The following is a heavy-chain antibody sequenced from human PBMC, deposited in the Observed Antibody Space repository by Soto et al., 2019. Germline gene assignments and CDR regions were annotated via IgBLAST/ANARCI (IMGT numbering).Heavy chain of an antibody. CDR3: ARHGIVGATTSYFDY. D-gene: IGHD1-26*01. CDR2: IYPGDFDT. Sequence: PGESLKMSCKGSEYSFSTYWIAWVRQMPGKGLEWMGIIYPGDFDTRYSPSFQGQVTISADKSINTAYLQWSSLKASDTAMYYCARHGIVGATTSYFDYWGQGTQVTVSS. CDR1: EYSFSTYW. J-gene: IGHJ4*02. V-gene: IGHV5-51*01.